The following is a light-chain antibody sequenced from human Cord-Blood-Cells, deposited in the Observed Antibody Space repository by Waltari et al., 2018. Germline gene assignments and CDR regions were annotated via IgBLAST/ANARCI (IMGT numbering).Light chain of an antibody. CDR3: SSYTSSSTYV. Sequence: QSALTQPASVSGSPGQSITISCTGTSSDVGGYNYVSWYQQHPGKAPKLMIHDVSNRPSGGSNRFSGSKSGNTASLTISGLQAEDEADYYCSSYTSSSTYVFGTGTKVTVL. CDR1: SSDVGGYNY. CDR2: DVS. J-gene: IGLJ1*01. V-gene: IGLV2-14*01.